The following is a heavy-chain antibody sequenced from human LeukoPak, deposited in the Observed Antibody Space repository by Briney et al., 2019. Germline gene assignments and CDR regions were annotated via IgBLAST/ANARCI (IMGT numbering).Heavy chain of an antibody. CDR1: GFTFSSNI. D-gene: IGHD2-2*01. CDR3: TRRSAAKGAFDI. V-gene: IGHV3-23*01. Sequence: LTGGSLRLSCAASGFTFSSNIMSWVRQAPGKGLEWVSGISGSGGTTYYAESVKGRFTISRDNSKNTLYLQMNSLRAEDTAVYCCTRRSAAKGAFDIWGQGTMVTVSS. CDR2: ISGSGGTT. J-gene: IGHJ3*02.